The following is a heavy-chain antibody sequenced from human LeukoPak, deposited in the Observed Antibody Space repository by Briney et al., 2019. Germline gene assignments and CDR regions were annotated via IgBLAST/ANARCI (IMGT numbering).Heavy chain of an antibody. D-gene: IGHD3-22*01. J-gene: IGHJ3*02. Sequence: GAPRLSRAASGFTFSRYSKNLGRQAPGEGLEWVSSISKKSYYIYYADSVEGRFTISRDNAKNSLYLQMNSLRAEDSAVYYCARDKDYYDSTGYYYLDAFDIWGQGTMVTVSS. CDR2: ISKKSYYI. V-gene: IGHV3-21*01. CDR3: ARDKDYYDSTGYYYLDAFDI. CDR1: GFTFSRYS.